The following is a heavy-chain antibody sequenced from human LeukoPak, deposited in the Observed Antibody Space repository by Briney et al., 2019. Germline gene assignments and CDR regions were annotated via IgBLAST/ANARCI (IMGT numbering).Heavy chain of an antibody. V-gene: IGHV3-73*01. D-gene: IGHD3-22*01. J-gene: IGHJ4*02. CDR1: GFSFSGSA. CDR3: TRPDYDSSGSTFDY. CDR2: VRSKANTYAT. Sequence: GGSLRLSCEASGFSFSGSAMHWVRQASGKGLEWVGRVRSKANTYATAYAASVKGRFIISRDDSKNTAYLQMNSLKTEDTAVYYCTRPDYDSSGSTFDYWGQGTLVTVSS.